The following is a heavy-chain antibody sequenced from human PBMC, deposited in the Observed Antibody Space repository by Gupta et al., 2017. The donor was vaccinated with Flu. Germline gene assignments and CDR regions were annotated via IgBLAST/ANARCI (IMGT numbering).Heavy chain of an antibody. CDR3: ARDSAGDRSWTNFDY. J-gene: IGHJ4*02. CDR2: IIPIFGTA. V-gene: IGHV1-69*01. CDR1: GGTFSSYA. D-gene: IGHD1-26*01. Sequence: QVQLGQSGDEVKKPGSSVKVSCKASGGTFSSYALSWVRQAPGQGLEWMGGIIPIFGTANYAQKFQGRVTITADESTSTAYMELSSLRSEDTAVYYCARDSAGDRSWTNFDYWGQGTLVTVSS.